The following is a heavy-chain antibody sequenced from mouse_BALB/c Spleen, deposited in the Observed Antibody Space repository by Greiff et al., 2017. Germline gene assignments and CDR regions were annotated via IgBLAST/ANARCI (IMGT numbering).Heavy chain of an antibody. Sequence: VQLQQSGAELAKPGASVKMSCKASGYTFTSYWMHWVKQRPGQGLEWIGYINPSTGYTEYNQKFKDKATLTAAKSSSTADMQLSSLTSEDSAVYYCARGSLQRFADWGQGTLVTVSA. D-gene: IGHD1-1*02. CDR1: GYTFTSYW. J-gene: IGHJ3*01. CDR3: ARGSLQRFAD. V-gene: IGHV1-7*01. CDR2: INPSTGYT.